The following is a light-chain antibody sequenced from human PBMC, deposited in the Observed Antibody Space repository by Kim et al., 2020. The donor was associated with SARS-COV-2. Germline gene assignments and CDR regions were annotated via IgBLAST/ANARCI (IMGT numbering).Light chain of an antibody. CDR2: DVS. CDR1: KDISHS. CDR3: QQYRNLPYT. Sequence: DVQMTQSPSSLSASVGDRVTITCRASKDISHSLNWYQHKPGKAPNLLIYDVSNLRTGAPSRFRGSGSGRDFTFTISGLQPEDTATYFCQQYRNLPYTFGQGTKLEI. V-gene: IGKV1-33*01. J-gene: IGKJ2*01.